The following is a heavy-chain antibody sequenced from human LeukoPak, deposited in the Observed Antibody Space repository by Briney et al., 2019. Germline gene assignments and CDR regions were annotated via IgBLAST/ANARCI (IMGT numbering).Heavy chain of an antibody. D-gene: IGHD1-26*01. CDR3: ARARGGSYYFYVY. V-gene: IGHV4-4*02. CDR1: GGSISSSNW. J-gene: IGHJ4*02. CDR2: IYHSGST. Sequence: PSETLSLTCAVSGGSISSSNWWSWVRRPPGKGLEWIGEIYHSGSTNYNPSLKSRVTISVDKSKNQFSLKLSSVTAADTAVYYCARARGGSYYFYVYWGQGTLVTVSS.